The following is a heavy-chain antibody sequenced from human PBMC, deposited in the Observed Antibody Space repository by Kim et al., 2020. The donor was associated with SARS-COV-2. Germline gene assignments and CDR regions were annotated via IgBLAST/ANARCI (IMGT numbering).Heavy chain of an antibody. J-gene: IGHJ6*02. CDR2: LYSGGST. V-gene: IGHV3-53*01. CDR1: GFTVSSNY. Sequence: GGSLRLSCAASGFTVSSNYMTWVRQAPGKGLEWVSVLYSGGSTKYADSMKGRFTISRDNSKNTLYLQMNSLRAEDTAVYYFARSQRYNYGDYYYGMDVWGQETTVTVSS. CDR3: ARSQRYNYGDYYYGMDV. D-gene: IGHD5-18*01.